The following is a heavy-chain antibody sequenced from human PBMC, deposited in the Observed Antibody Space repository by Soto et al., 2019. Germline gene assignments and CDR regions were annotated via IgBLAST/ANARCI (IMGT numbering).Heavy chain of an antibody. D-gene: IGHD6-13*01. CDR3: VRRHVSATGIDWLDP. CDR1: GYAFTNFC. J-gene: IGHJ5*02. CDR2: RNAANGDT. V-gene: IGHV1-3*01. Sequence: ASVKVSCKASGYAFTNFCIHWVRQAPVQRLEWMGWRNAANGDTIYSPRFQGRVTITRDTSASTAYMELSSLRSEDTAVYYCVRRHVSATGIDWLDPGGQGTLVTVS.